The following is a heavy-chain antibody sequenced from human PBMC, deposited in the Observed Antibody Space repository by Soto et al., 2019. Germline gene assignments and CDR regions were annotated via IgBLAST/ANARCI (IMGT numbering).Heavy chain of an antibody. D-gene: IGHD2-2*01. CDR3: ARHGAYCSSTSCRYYYYMDV. J-gene: IGHJ6*03. V-gene: IGHV4-59*08. Sequence: PSETLSLTCTVSGGSISSYYWSWIRQPPGKGLEWIGYIYYSGSTNYNPSLKSRVTISVDTSKNQFSLKLSSVTAADTAVYYCARHGAYCSSTSCRYYYYMDVWGKGTTVTIS. CDR2: IYYSGST. CDR1: GGSISSYY.